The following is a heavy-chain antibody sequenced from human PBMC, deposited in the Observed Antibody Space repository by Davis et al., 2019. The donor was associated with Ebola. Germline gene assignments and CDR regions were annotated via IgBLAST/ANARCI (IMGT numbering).Heavy chain of an antibody. V-gene: IGHV3-11*01. D-gene: IGHD5-12*01. CDR1: GFTFSDYY. J-gene: IGHJ6*02. CDR2: ISSSGSTI. CDR3: ARGYDSSYYYYYGMDV. Sequence: PGGSLRLSCAASGFTFSDYYMSWIRQAPGKGLEWVSYISSSGSTIYYADSVKGRFTISRDNAKNSLYLQMNSLRAEDTAVYYCARGYDSSYYYYYGMDVWGQGTTVTVSS.